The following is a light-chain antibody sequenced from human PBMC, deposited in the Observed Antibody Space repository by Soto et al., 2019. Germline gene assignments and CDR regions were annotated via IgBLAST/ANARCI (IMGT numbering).Light chain of an antibody. CDR2: GAS. CDR3: QQYGSSRLT. CDR1: QSVTSDN. V-gene: IGKV3-20*01. Sequence: EIGLTQSPGTRSLSPGERATLSCRASQSVTSDNLAWYQQKPDQALRLLIYGASHRATGIPGRFSGSGSGTELTLPIGRLGPEDFAVYYCQQYGSSRLTFGGGTKVDI. J-gene: IGKJ4*01.